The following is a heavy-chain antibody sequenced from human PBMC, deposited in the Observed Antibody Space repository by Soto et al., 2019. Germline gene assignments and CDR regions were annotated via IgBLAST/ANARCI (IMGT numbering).Heavy chain of an antibody. J-gene: IGHJ6*02. CDR2: ISGSGGST. CDR3: AKESETFYYYGMDV. CDR1: GFTFSSYA. V-gene: IGHV3-23*01. Sequence: PGGSLRLSCAASGFTFSSYALSWVRQAPGKGLEWVPAISGSGGSTYYADSVKGRFTISRDNSKNTLYLQMNSLRAEDTAVYYCAKESETFYYYGMDVWGQGTTVTVSS.